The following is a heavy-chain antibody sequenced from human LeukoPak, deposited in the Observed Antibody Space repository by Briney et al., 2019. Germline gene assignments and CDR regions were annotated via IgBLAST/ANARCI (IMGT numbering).Heavy chain of an antibody. D-gene: IGHD1-20*01. Sequence: SETLSLTCTVSGASITNSLYFWGWIRKPPGKGLEWIGSISHSGNTYYSPSLSSRVTIFLDASKNQFSLRLSSMAATDTALYYCARRITGTTSDSFDYWGHGTLVTVSS. V-gene: IGHV4-39*01. CDR2: ISHSGNT. CDR1: GASITNSLYF. J-gene: IGHJ4*01. CDR3: ARRITGTTSDSFDY.